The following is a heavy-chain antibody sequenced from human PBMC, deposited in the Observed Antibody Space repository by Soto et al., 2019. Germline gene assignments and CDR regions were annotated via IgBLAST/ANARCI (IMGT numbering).Heavy chain of an antibody. CDR3: ARVVVPAAMGYDY. CDR2: IYYSGST. J-gene: IGHJ4*02. V-gene: IGHV4-31*03. CDR1: GGSISSGGYY. D-gene: IGHD2-2*01. Sequence: SETLSLTCTVSGGSISSGGYYWSWIRQHPGKGLEWIGYIYYSGSTYYNPSLKSRVTISVDTSKNQFSLKLSSVTAADTAMYYCARVVVPAAMGYDYWGQGTLVTVSS.